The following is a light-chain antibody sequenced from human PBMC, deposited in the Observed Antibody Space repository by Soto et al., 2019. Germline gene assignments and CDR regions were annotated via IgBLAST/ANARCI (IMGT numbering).Light chain of an antibody. CDR2: EVS. CDR1: SSDVGGYNY. V-gene: IGLV2-14*01. CDR3: QSYDSSLSGYV. J-gene: IGLJ1*01. Sequence: QSALTQPASVSGSPGQSITISCAGSSSDVGGYNYVSWYQQHPGKVPKLMIYEVSHRPSGVSDRFSGSKSGNTASLTISGLQAEDEADYYCQSYDSSLSGYVFGTGTKVTVL.